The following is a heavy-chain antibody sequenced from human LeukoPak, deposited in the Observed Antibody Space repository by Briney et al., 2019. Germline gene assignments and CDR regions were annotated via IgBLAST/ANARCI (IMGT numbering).Heavy chain of an antibody. V-gene: IGHV1-18*01. CDR2: ISAYNGST. Sequence: ASVKVSCKASGYTFTSYGISWVRQAPGQGLEWMGWISAYNGSTNYAQKLQGRVTMTTDTSTSTAYMELRSLRSDDTAVYYCARDEGYYDILTGYYPIDYWGQGTLVTVSS. J-gene: IGHJ4*02. D-gene: IGHD3-9*01. CDR1: GYTFTSYG. CDR3: ARDEGYYDILTGYYPIDY.